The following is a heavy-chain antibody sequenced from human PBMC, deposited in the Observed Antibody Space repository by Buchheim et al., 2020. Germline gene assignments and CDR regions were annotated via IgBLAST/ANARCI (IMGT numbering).Heavy chain of an antibody. Sequence: QVQLVESGGGVVQPGKSLRLSCAASGFTFSSYAMHWVRQAPGKGLEWVAVISYDGSNKYYADSVKGRFTISRDNSKNPLYLQMNSLRAEDTAVYYCARGTMGMDVWGQGTT. V-gene: IGHV3-30-3*01. J-gene: IGHJ6*02. CDR2: ISYDGSNK. CDR3: ARGTMGMDV. CDR1: GFTFSSYA. D-gene: IGHD3-3*01.